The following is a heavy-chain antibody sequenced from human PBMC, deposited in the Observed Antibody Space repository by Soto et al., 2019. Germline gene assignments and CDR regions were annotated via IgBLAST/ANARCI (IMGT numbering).Heavy chain of an antibody. J-gene: IGHJ6*02. D-gene: IGHD1-26*01. Sequence: GGSLRLSCAASGFTFSSYAMSWVRQAPGKGLEWVSAISGSGGSTYYADSVKGRFTISRDNSKNTLYLQMNSLRAEDTAVYYCAKDGVVGATQYYYGMDVWGQGTTVTVSS. V-gene: IGHV3-23*01. CDR2: ISGSGGST. CDR3: AKDGVVGATQYYYGMDV. CDR1: GFTFSSYA.